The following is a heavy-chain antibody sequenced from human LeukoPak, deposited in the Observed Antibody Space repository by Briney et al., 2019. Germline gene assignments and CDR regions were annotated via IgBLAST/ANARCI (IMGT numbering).Heavy chain of an antibody. J-gene: IGHJ5*02. Sequence: ASVKVSCKASGYTFTGYYMHWVRQAPGQGLEWMGWINPNSGGTNYAQKVQGRVTMTRDTSISTAYMELSRLRPDDTAVYYCASPGYSSSGNWFDPWGQGTLVTVSS. CDR3: ASPGYSSSGNWFDP. D-gene: IGHD6-13*01. CDR1: GYTFTGYY. V-gene: IGHV1-2*02. CDR2: INPNSGGT.